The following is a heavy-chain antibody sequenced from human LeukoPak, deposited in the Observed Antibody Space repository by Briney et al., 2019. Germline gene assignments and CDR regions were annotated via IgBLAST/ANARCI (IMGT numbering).Heavy chain of an antibody. J-gene: IGHJ5*02. CDR1: GFSFSNYI. V-gene: IGHV3-21*01. CDR3: VRDPVVPSALPDWFDP. CDR2: ISSSSSYI. D-gene: IGHD2-2*01. Sequence: GGSLRLSCAASGFSFSNYIMNWVRQAPGKGLEWVSSISSSSSYIYYADSVKGRFTISRDNDKNSLYLQMNSLRAEDTAVYYCVRDPVVPSALPDWFDPWGQGTLVTVSS.